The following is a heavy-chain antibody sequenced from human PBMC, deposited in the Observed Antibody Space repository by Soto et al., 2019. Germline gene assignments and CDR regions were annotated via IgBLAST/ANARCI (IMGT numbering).Heavy chain of an antibody. Sequence: TSETMSLRCVVEEGYSSGFYGSWIRKKPGKGLEWIGEINHSGSTNYNPSLKSRVTISVDTSKNQFSLKLSSVTAADTAVYYCAIAQGFRVVTTGRYFDYWGQGTLVTVFS. CDR3: AIAQGFRVVTTGRYFDY. CDR1: EGYSSGFY. D-gene: IGHD2-15*01. V-gene: IGHV4-34*01. J-gene: IGHJ4*02. CDR2: INHSGST.